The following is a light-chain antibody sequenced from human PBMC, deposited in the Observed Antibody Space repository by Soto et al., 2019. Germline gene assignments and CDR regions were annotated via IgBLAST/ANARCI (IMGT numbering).Light chain of an antibody. Sequence: EILLTQSPRTLSLSPGERATLSCRASQSVSSSYLAWYQQKPGQAPRLLIYGASSRATGIPDRFSGSGSGTDFTLTISRLEPEDFAVYYCKKYGSSPITFGQGTRLEIK. CDR3: KKYGSSPIT. CDR1: QSVSSSY. J-gene: IGKJ5*01. CDR2: GAS. V-gene: IGKV3-20*01.